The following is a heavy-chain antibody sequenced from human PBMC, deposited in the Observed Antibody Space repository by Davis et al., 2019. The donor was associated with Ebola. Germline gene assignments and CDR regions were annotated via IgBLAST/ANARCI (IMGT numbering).Heavy chain of an antibody. V-gene: IGHV3-20*04. J-gene: IGHJ4*02. Sequence: GESLKISCAASGFTFEDYGMSWVRQAPGKGLEWVSGLNWNGGSTGYADSVKGRFTISRDNAKNSLYLQMNSLRAEDTALYYCARDLGSPDDYWGQGTLVTVSS. CDR2: LNWNGGST. CDR3: ARDLGSPDDY. CDR1: GFTFEDYG. D-gene: IGHD3-10*01.